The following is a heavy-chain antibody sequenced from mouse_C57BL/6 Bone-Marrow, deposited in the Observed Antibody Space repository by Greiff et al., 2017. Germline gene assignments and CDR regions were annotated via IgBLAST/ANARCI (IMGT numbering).Heavy chain of an antibody. Sequence: QVQLQQSGAELVKPGASVKMSCKASGYTFTTYPIEWMKQNHGKSLEWIGNFHPYNDDTKYNEKFKGKATLTVEKSSSTVYLELSRLTSDGSAVYYCERGAYYYGGLDYAMGYWGQRPSVTVSS. J-gene: IGHJ4*01. CDR2: FHPYNDDT. D-gene: IGHD1-1*01. CDR3: ERGAYYYGGLDYAMGY. V-gene: IGHV1-47*01. CDR1: GYTFTTYP.